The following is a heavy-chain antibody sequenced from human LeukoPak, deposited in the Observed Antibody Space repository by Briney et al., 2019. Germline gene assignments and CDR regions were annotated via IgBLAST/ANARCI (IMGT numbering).Heavy chain of an antibody. V-gene: IGHV3-48*02. CDR2: IRSSGSPI. J-gene: IGHJ4*02. CDR1: GFTFSSYS. Sequence: PGGSLRLSCAASGFTFSSYSMNWVRQAPGKGLEWVSCIRSSGSPIYYADSVKGRFTISRDNAKNSLYLQMNSLRDEDTAVYYCVRDPDALDYWGQGTPVTVSS. CDR3: VRDPDALDY.